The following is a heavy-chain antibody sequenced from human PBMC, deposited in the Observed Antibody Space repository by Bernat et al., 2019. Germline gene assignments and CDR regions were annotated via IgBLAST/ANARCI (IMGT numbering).Heavy chain of an antibody. CDR3: ARVEGAFDI. Sequence: QVQLVESGGGVVQPGRSLRLSCAASGFTFSSYGMHWVRQAPGKGLEWVAVIWYDGSNKYYADSVKGRFTNSKDNSKNTLYLQMNSLRAEDTAVYYCARVEGAFDIWGQGTMVTVSS. CDR2: IWYDGSNK. CDR1: GFTFSSYG. V-gene: IGHV3-33*01. J-gene: IGHJ3*02.